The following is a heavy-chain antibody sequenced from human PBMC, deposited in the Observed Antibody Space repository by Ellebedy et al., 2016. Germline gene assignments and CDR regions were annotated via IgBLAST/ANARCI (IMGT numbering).Heavy chain of an antibody. CDR2: IYSSGST. D-gene: IGHD6-13*01. V-gene: IGHV4-4*07. CDR3: ASDPFRSSYDF. CDR1: GDSISNYY. Sequence: SETLSLTXTVSGDSISNYYWSWIRQPAGKGLEWIGRIYSSGSTNYNPSLKSRVTMSIDTSKNQFSLKLSFVAAADTAVYYCASDPFRSSYDFWGQGTLVTVSS. J-gene: IGHJ4*02.